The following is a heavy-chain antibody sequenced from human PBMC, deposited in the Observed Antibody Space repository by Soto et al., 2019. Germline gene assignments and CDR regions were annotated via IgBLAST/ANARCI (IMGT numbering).Heavy chain of an antibody. CDR3: ARSIVLVPADDY. J-gene: IGHJ4*02. CDR2: INAGNGNT. V-gene: IGHV1-3*01. D-gene: IGHD2-21*02. CDR1: GYTFTSYA. Sequence: ASVKVSCKASGYTFTSYAMHWVRQAPGQRLEWMGWINAGNGNTKYSQKFQGRVTITRDTSASTAYMELSSLRSEDTAGYYCARSIVLVPADDYWGQGPLVTVSS.